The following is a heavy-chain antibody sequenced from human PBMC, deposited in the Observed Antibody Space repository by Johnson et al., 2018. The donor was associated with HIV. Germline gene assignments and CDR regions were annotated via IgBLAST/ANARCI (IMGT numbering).Heavy chain of an antibody. CDR1: GFIFSSYA. V-gene: IGHV3-30*04. Sequence: QMQLVESGGGLVQPGRSLRLSCGASGFIFSSYAMHWVRQAPGKGLEWVALISFDGSHKYYADSVKGRCTISRDNSKNTLYLQMNSLRADDTAVYYCARDEEVMYAMGAFDIWGQGTMLTVSS. J-gene: IGHJ3*02. CDR2: ISFDGSHK. D-gene: IGHD2-8*02. CDR3: ARDEEVMYAMGAFDI.